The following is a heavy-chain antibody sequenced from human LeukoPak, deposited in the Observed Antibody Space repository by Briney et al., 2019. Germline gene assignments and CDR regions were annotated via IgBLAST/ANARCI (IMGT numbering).Heavy chain of an antibody. V-gene: IGHV4-38-2*02. CDR3: ARDGIVGTIARSSFDM. J-gene: IGHJ3*02. D-gene: IGHD1-26*01. CDR1: GYSISSAYY. CDR2: MFHSGNI. Sequence: SETLSLTCTVSGYSISSAYYCGWVRQPPGKGLQWIGSMFHSGNIYYNPSLKSRVTISVDMSKSQLSLKLSSVTAADTAVYYYARDGIVGTIARSSFDMWGQGTVVTVSS.